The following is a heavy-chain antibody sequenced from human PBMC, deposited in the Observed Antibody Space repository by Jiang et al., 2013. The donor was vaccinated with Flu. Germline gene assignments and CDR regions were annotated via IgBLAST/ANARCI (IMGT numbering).Heavy chain of an antibody. CDR3: ATEAAGHYLDV. Sequence: ESGGGVVQPGRSLRLSCAASGFNVSRSGMHWVRQAPGKGLEWVAVIWYDGTNKYYADSVKGRFTLSRDNSKNTLYLQMNSLRAEDTAVYYCATEAAGHYLDVWGKGTTVTVSS. CDR1: GFNVSRSG. J-gene: IGHJ6*03. D-gene: IGHD6-13*01. CDR2: IWYDGTNK. V-gene: IGHV3-33*01.